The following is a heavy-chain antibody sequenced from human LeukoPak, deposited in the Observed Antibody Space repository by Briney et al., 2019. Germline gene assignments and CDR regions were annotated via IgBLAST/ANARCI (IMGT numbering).Heavy chain of an antibody. V-gene: IGHV1-18*01. CDR1: GYTFTSYG. Sequence: ASAKVSCKASGYTFTSYGISRVRQAPGQGLESMGWISAYNGNTNYAQKLQGRVTMTTDTSTSTAYTELRSLRSDDTAVYYCARIPQPLCHYDSSGYENDYWGQGTLVTVSS. CDR3: ARIPQPLCHYDSSGYENDY. J-gene: IGHJ4*02. CDR2: ISAYNGNT. D-gene: IGHD3-22*01.